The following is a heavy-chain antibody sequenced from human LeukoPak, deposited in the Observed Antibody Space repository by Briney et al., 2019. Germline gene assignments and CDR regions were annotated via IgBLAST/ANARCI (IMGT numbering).Heavy chain of an antibody. J-gene: IGHJ6*03. CDR1: GFTFSSYA. Sequence: GGSLRLSCAASGFTFSSYAMSWVRQAPGKGLEWVSAISGSGGSTYYADSVKGRFTISRDNSKNTLYLQMNSLRAEDTAVYYCAKDLSVTMVRGAPSKHYYYYYMDVWGKGTTVTVSS. V-gene: IGHV3-23*01. CDR3: AKDLSVTMVRGAPSKHYYYYYMDV. CDR2: ISGSGGST. D-gene: IGHD3-10*01.